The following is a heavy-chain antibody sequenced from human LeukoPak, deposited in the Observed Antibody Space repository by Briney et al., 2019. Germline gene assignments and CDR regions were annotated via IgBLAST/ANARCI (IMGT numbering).Heavy chain of an antibody. V-gene: IGHV4-4*07. J-gene: IGHJ4*02. CDR3: ATPGYDFWSGYGY. D-gene: IGHD3-3*01. Sequence: PSETLSLTCTVSGGSISSYYWSWIRQLAGKGLEWIGRIYTSGSTNYNPSLKSRVTMSVDTSKNQFSLKLSSVTAADTAVYYCATPGYDFWSGYGYWGQGTLVTVSS. CDR1: GGSISSYY. CDR2: IYTSGST.